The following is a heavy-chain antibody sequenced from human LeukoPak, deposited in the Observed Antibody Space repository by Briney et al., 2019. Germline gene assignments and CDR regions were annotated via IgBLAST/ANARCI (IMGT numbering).Heavy chain of an antibody. CDR1: GFTFTDHS. CDR3: ARLLGAND. Sequence: PGGSLRLSCVASGFTFTDHSMDWVRQAPGKGLEWVGRCRDKANSYTTEYAASVKTRFTITRDDSNNSLYLQMNSLETEDTAVYYCARLLGANDWGQGTLVTVSS. J-gene: IGHJ4*02. V-gene: IGHV3-72*01. CDR2: CRDKANSYTT. D-gene: IGHD1-26*01.